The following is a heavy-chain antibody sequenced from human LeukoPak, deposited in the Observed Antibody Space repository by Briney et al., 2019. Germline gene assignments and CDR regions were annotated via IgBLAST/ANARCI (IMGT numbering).Heavy chain of an antibody. V-gene: IGHV3-23*01. CDR1: GFTFSSYA. Sequence: GGSLRLSCAASGFTFSSYAMSWVRQAPGKGLEWVSAISGSGGSTYYADSVKGRFTISRDNAKNSLYLQMNSLRAEDTAVYYCARDLVYDFWSGYLGTRNYYMDVWGKGTTVTVSS. J-gene: IGHJ6*03. D-gene: IGHD3-3*01. CDR3: ARDLVYDFWSGYLGTRNYYMDV. CDR2: ISGSGGST.